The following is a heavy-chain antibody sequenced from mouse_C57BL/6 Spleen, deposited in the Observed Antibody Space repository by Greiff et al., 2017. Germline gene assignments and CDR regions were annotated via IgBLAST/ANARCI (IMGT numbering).Heavy chain of an antibody. CDR3: ARSLTWFAY. Sequence: QVQLQQPGTALVKPGASVKLSRKASGYTFTSYWMHWVKQRPGQGLEWRGNSNPGNGGTNYTEKFKSKATHAIDQSSSTAYMQLSSLTSEDSAVYYCARSLTWFAYWGQGTLVTVSA. J-gene: IGHJ3*01. CDR2: SNPGNGGT. V-gene: IGHV1-53*01. CDR1: GYTFTSYW.